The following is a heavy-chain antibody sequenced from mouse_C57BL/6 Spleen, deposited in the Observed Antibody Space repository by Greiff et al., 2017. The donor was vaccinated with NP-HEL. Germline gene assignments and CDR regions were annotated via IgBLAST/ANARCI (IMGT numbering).Heavy chain of an antibody. V-gene: IGHV1-55*01. D-gene: IGHD1-1*01. Sequence: VQLQQPGAELVKPGASVKMSCKASGYTFTSYWITWVKQRPGQGLEWIGDIYPGSGSTNYNEKFKSKATLTVDTSSSTAYMQLSSLTSEDSAVYYCARCDYGSSYGYFEVWGTGTPVTVSS. J-gene: IGHJ1*03. CDR3: ARCDYGSSYGYFEV. CDR2: IYPGSGST. CDR1: GYTFTSYW.